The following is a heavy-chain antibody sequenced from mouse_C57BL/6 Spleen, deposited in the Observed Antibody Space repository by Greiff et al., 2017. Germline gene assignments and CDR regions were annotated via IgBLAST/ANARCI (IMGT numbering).Heavy chain of an antibody. V-gene: IGHV1-19*01. CDR1: GYTFTDYY. D-gene: IGHD1-1*01. Sequence: VQLQQSGPVLVKPGASVKMSCKASGYTFTDYYMNWVKQSHGKSLEWIGVINPSNGGTSYNQKFKGKATLTVDKSSSTAYIELNSLTFEHFAVYYWARETSSVVSPLFYYWGQGTTLTVSS. CDR3: ARETSSVVSPLFYY. J-gene: IGHJ2*01. CDR2: INPSNGGT.